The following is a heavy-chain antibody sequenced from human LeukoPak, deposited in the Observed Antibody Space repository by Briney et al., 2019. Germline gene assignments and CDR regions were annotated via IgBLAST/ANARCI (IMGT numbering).Heavy chain of an antibody. V-gene: IGHV4-59*01. Sequence: PAGTLCLTCTVSGGSISGYYWSWIRQPPGKGLEWVGYINYSGSIKYNPALKSRVTISVDTSKNQFSMQLSSVTAADTAVYYCARHVSGYVVTTPFDYWGQGSLVTVSS. CDR3: ARHVSGYVVTTPFDY. J-gene: IGHJ4*02. CDR2: INYSGSI. CDR1: GGSISGYY. D-gene: IGHD2-21*02.